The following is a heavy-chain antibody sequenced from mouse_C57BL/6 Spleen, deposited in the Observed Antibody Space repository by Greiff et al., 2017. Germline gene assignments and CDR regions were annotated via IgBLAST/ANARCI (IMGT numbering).Heavy chain of an antibody. Sequence: DVKLQESGPGLVKPSQSLSLTCSVTGYSITSGYYWNWIRQFPGNKLEWMGYISYDGSNNYNPSLKNRISITRDTSKNQFFLKLNSVTTEDTATYYCAREGGDYWGQGTSVTVSS. V-gene: IGHV3-6*01. CDR2: ISYDGSN. CDR3: AREGGDY. CDR1: GYSITSGYY. J-gene: IGHJ4*01.